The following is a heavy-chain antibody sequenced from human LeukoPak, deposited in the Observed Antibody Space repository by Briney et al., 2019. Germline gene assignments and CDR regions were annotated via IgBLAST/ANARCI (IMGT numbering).Heavy chain of an antibody. CDR2: ISYDGSNK. CDR1: GCTSSCYA. D-gene: IGHD3-22*01. J-gene: IGHJ4*02. V-gene: IGHV3-30-3*01. CDR3: ARGFNDSSSIDY. Sequence: GGPLRLSCGASGCTSSCYAMHWVRQAPGKGLEWVAVISYDGSNKYYADFVKGRSTISRDNSKNTLYLQMNSRRSEDTAVYYCARGFNDSSSIDYWGQGTLVTVSS.